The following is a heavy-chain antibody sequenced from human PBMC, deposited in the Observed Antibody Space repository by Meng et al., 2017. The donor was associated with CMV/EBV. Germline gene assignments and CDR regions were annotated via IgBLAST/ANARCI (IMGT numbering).Heavy chain of an antibody. CDR2: ISSSSSYI. CDR1: GFTFSSYW. CDR3: ARDSRRGNSDPELYY. Sequence: GESLKISCAASGFTFSSYWMHWVRQAPGKGLEWVSSISSSSSYIYYADSVKGRFTISRDNAKNSLYLQMNSLRAEDTAVYYCARDSRRGNSDPELYYWGQGTLVTVSS. V-gene: IGHV3-21*01. J-gene: IGHJ4*02. D-gene: IGHD4-23*01.